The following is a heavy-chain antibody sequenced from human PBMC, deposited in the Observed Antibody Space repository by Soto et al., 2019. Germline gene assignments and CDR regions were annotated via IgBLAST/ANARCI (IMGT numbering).Heavy chain of an antibody. CDR2: VENGGST. J-gene: IGHJ5*02. CDR1: GGYVSSESYY. Sequence: PSETLSLTCSVSGGYVSSESYYWSWIRQTPGKGLEWIGNVENGGSTKYNPSLKSRVTISVDTSKNQFSLKLSSVTGADTAVYYCARERGDSHWIDPWGQGTLVTVSS. V-gene: IGHV4-61*01. CDR3: ARERGDSHWIDP. D-gene: IGHD2-21*01.